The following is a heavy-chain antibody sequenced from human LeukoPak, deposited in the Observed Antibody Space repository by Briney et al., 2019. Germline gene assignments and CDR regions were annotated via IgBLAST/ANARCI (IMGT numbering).Heavy chain of an antibody. CDR3: ARNGMAARTEDDYYYYYMDV. CDR1: GYSFTSYW. Sequence: GESLKISCKGSGYSFTSYWIGWVRQMPGKGLEWMGIIYPGDSDTRYSPSFQGQVTIPADKSISTAYLQWSSLKASDTAMYYCARNGMAARTEDDYYYYYMDVWGKGTTVTVSS. CDR2: IYPGDSDT. V-gene: IGHV5-51*01. J-gene: IGHJ6*03. D-gene: IGHD6-6*01.